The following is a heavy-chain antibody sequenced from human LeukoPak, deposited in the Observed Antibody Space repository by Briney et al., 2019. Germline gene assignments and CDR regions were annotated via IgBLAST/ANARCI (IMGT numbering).Heavy chain of an antibody. D-gene: IGHD1-26*01. Sequence: GASVKVSCKASGYTFTDYYMHWVRQAPGQGLEWMGWINPNSGGTNYAQKFQGRVTMTRDTSISTAYMELSRLRSDDTAVYYCAREEVGAHRGFDYWGQGTLVTVSS. CDR2: INPNSGGT. CDR1: GYTFTDYY. V-gene: IGHV1-2*02. J-gene: IGHJ4*02. CDR3: AREEVGAHRGFDY.